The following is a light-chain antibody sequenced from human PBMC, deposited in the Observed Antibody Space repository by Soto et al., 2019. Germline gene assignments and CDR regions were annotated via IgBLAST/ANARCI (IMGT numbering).Light chain of an antibody. CDR2: DCS. CDR3: CSYAGSSTFVV. V-gene: IGLV2-23*03. CDR1: SSAVGSYNL. Sequence: QSVLTQPASVSGSPGQSITISCTGTSSAVGSYNLVSWYQQHPGKAPKLMIYDCSKRPSGVSNRFSGSKSGNTASLTISGLQAEYEADYYCCSYAGSSTFVVFGGGTKLTVL. J-gene: IGLJ2*01.